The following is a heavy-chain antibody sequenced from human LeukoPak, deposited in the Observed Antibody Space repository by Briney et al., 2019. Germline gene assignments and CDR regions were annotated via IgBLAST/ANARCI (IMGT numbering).Heavy chain of an antibody. CDR1: GYSISSGYY. CDR3: ARESRFSSGFNYYYYMDV. D-gene: IGHD6-19*01. V-gene: IGHV4-38-2*02. CDR2: IYHSGST. J-gene: IGHJ6*03. Sequence: SEILSLTCTVSGYSISSGYYWGWIRQPPGKGLEWIGSIYHSGSTYYNPSLKSRVTISVDTSKNQFSLKLSSVTAADTAVYYCARESRFSSGFNYYYYMDVWGKGTTVTVSS.